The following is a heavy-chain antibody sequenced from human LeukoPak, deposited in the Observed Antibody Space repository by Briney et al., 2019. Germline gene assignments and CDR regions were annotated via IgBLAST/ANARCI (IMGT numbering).Heavy chain of an antibody. D-gene: IGHD6-6*01. Sequence: SETLSLTCAVYGGSFSGYYWSWIRQPPGKGLEWIGEINHSGSTNYNPSLKSRVTISVDTSKNQFSLKLSSVTAADTAVYYCGRVLAARPHDYYDSTDVWGKGSTVTVSS. V-gene: IGHV4-34*01. CDR3: GRVLAARPHDYYDSTDV. J-gene: IGHJ6*03. CDR1: GGSFSGYY. CDR2: INHSGST.